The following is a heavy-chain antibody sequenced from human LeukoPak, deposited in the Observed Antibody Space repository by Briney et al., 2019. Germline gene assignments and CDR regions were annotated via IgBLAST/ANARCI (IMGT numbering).Heavy chain of an antibody. Sequence: SETLSLTGTGSGGSISSYYWSWIRQPAGRGLEWIGRIYTSGSTNYNPSLKSRVTMSVDTSKNQFSLKLSSVTAADTAVYYCARDHSDEITIFGVVIHYYYMDVWGKGTTVTVSS. CDR2: IYTSGST. J-gene: IGHJ6*03. D-gene: IGHD3-3*01. V-gene: IGHV4-4*07. CDR1: GGSISSYY. CDR3: ARDHSDEITIFGVVIHYYYMDV.